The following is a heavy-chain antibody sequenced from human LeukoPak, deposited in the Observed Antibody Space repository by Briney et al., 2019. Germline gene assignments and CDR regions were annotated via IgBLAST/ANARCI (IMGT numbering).Heavy chain of an antibody. J-gene: IGHJ4*02. D-gene: IGHD3-22*01. V-gene: IGHV3-7*01. Sequence: PGGSLRLSCAASGFTFSTYWMSWVRQAPGKGLEWVANIKQDGSEKYYVDSVKGRFTISRDNAKNLLYLQMNSLRAEDTAVYYCARERYYYDSSGPFGYWGQGTLVTVSS. CDR1: GFTFSTYW. CDR3: ARERYYYDSSGPFGY. CDR2: IKQDGSEK.